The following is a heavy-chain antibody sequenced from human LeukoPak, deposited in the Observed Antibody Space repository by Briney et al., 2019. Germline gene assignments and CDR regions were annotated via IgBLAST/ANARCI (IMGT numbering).Heavy chain of an antibody. CDR1: GFTFSSYA. Sequence: GGSLRLSCAASGFTFSSYAMSWVRQAPGKGLEWVSAISGSGGSTYYADSVKGRFTISRDNSKNTLYLQMNSLRAEDTAVYYCAREAGSSWYFGAGYYYYGMDVWGQGTTVTVSS. CDR3: AREAGSSWYFGAGYYYYGMDV. CDR2: ISGSGGST. V-gene: IGHV3-23*01. D-gene: IGHD6-13*01. J-gene: IGHJ6*02.